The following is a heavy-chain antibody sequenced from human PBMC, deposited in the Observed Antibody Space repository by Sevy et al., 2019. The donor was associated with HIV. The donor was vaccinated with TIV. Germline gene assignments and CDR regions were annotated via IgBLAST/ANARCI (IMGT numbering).Heavy chain of an antibody. J-gene: IGHJ6*02. CDR3: AKDIYSSSWYWGLYGMDV. V-gene: IGHV3-9*01. Sequence: GGYLRLSCAASGFTFDDYAMHWVRQAPGKGLEWVSGISWNSGSIGYADSVKGRFTISRDNAKNSLYLQMNSLRAEDTALYYCAKDIYSSSWYWGLYGMDVWGQGTTVTVSS. D-gene: IGHD6-13*01. CDR2: ISWNSGSI. CDR1: GFTFDDYA.